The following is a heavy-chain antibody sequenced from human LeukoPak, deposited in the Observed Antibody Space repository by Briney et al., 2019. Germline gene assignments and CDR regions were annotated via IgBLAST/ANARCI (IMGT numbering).Heavy chain of an antibody. J-gene: IGHJ5*02. Sequence: SETLSLTCAVYGGSFSGYYWSGIRQPPGRGLEWIGEINHSGSTNYNPSLKSRVTISVDTSKNQFSLKLSSVTAADTAVYYCARGDYASRFDPWGQGTLVTVSS. CDR3: ARGDYASRFDP. CDR2: INHSGST. CDR1: GGSFSGYY. V-gene: IGHV4-34*01. D-gene: IGHD4-17*01.